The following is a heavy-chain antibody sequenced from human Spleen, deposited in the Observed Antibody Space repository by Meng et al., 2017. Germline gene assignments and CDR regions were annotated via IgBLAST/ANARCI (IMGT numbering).Heavy chain of an antibody. J-gene: IGHJ4*02. V-gene: IGHV4-34*01. CDR3: ARGPTTMAHDFDY. Sequence: QVALQQGGPRLLKPSETLSLTCVVSGGSFSDYYWSWIRQPPGKGLEWIGEINHSGSTNYNPSLESRATISVDTSQNNLSLKLSSVTAADSAVYYCARGPTTMAHDFDYWGQGTLVTVSS. D-gene: IGHD4-11*01. CDR2: INHSGST. CDR1: GGSFSDYY.